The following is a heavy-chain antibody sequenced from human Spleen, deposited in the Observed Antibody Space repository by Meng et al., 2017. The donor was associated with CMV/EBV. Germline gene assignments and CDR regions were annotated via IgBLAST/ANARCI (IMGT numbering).Heavy chain of an antibody. CDR2: IRYEGNSR. Sequence: GESLKISCAASGFTFSSYAMHWVRQAPGKGLEWVAVIRYEGNSRYYADSVKGRFTISRDNSKYTLSLQMNSLRAEDTAVYYCAKDLGDGYGADYWGQGTLVTVSS. J-gene: IGHJ4*02. V-gene: IGHV3-30*02. CDR1: GFTFSSYA. CDR3: AKDLGDGYGADY. D-gene: IGHD5-24*01.